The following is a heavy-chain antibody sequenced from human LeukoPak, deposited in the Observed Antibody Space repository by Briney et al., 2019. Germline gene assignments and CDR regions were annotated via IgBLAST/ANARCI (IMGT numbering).Heavy chain of an antibody. CDR2: ISGSGYST. CDR1: GFTFSHYA. J-gene: IGHJ4*02. CDR3: AKGPGVAVVAAPPFDY. Sequence: PGGSLRLSCAASGFTFSHYAMSWVRQAPGKGPEWVSSISGSGYSTHSIDSVKGRFTISRDNSKNTLSLQMNSLRAEDTAVYYCAKGPGVAVVAAPPFDYWGQGTLVTVSS. V-gene: IGHV3-23*01. D-gene: IGHD2-15*01.